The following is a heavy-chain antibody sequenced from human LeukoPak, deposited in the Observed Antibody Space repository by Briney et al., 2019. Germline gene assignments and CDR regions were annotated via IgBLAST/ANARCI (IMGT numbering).Heavy chain of an antibody. CDR3: ARAGDIVDYYYYGMDV. CDR2: IYYSGST. J-gene: IGHJ6*02. D-gene: IGHD5-12*01. V-gene: IGHV4-59*01. Sequence: SETLSLTCTVSGGSISSYYWSWIRQPPGKGLEWIGYIYYSGSTNYNPSLKSRVTISVDTSKNLFSLKLSSVTAADTAVYYCARAGDIVDYYYYGMDVWGQGTTVTVSS. CDR1: GGSISSYY.